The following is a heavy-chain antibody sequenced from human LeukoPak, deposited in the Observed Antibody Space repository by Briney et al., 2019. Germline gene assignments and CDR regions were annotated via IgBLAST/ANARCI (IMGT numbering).Heavy chain of an antibody. D-gene: IGHD1-7*01. CDR2: SGGGGGRT. CDR1: GFISNNYV. CDR3: AKGEGPTVGIT. Sequence: GGSLRLSCAAAGFISNNYVMSWVRQGPGKGLEWVSASGGGGGRTYYADSVKGRFTISRDNSKNTLFLQMGSLRAEDTAVYYCAKGEGPTVGITWGQGTLVTVTS. V-gene: IGHV3-23*01. J-gene: IGHJ4*02.